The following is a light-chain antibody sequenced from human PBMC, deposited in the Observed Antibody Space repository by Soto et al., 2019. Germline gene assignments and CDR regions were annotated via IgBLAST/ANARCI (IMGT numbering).Light chain of an antibody. CDR3: HRYTSIPRT. V-gene: IGKV1-27*01. CDR1: QGISEY. Sequence: DIQMAQSPASLSASIGDRVTITCRASQGISEYLAWYQQRPGNAPNLLIYGASILQSGVPSRFSGSGSGTHFTLTISSLQPEDVATYYCHRYTSIPRTFGQGTTVEIK. CDR2: GAS. J-gene: IGKJ1*01.